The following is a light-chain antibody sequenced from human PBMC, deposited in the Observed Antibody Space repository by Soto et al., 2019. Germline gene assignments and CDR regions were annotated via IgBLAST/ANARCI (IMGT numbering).Light chain of an antibody. Sequence: QSVLTQPPSASETPGQRVTISCSGSTSNIGSNTLNWYQQLPGTAPKLLIYSNNQRPSGVPDRFSGSKSGSSASLAISGLQSEDDADYYCAAWDDGLNAYVFGTGTKVTVL. J-gene: IGLJ1*01. V-gene: IGLV1-44*01. CDR3: AAWDDGLNAYV. CDR2: SNN. CDR1: TSNIGSNT.